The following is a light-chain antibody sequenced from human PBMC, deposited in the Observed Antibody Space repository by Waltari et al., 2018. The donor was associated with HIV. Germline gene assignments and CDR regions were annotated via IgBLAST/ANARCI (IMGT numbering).Light chain of an antibody. Sequence: QTVVTQEPSFSVSPGGTVTLTCGLRSATVSTSYYPSWYQQTPGQTPHPNIYSTNPRSSAVPDLFSGSTFGNKAALSITGAQTDDESDYYFVLYMGSGIVVFGGGTKLTVL. CDR1: SATVSTSYY. CDR2: STN. V-gene: IGLV8-61*01. J-gene: IGLJ2*01. CDR3: VLYMGSGIVV.